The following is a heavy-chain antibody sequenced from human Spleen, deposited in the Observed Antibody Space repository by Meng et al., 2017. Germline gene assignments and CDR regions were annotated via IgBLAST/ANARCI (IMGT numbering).Heavy chain of an antibody. D-gene: IGHD4-11*01. V-gene: IGHV4-34*01. CDR3: ARGPTTMAHDFDY. CDR2: INHSGST. Sequence: QGQLQQWGPGLLKPSETLSLTCVVSGGSFSDYYWSWIRQPPGKGLEWIGEINHSGSTNYNPSLVSRATISVDTSQNNLSLKLSSVTAADSAVYYCARGPTTMAHDFDYWGQGTLVTVSS. J-gene: IGHJ4*02. CDR1: GGSFSDYY.